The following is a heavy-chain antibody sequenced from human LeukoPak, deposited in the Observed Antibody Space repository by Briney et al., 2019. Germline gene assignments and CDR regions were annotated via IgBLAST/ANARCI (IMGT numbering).Heavy chain of an antibody. CDR2: ISSSSSTI. J-gene: IGHJ3*02. CDR1: GFTFSSYS. Sequence: PGGSLRLSCAASGFTFSSYSMNWVRQAPGKGLEWVSYISSSSSTIYYADSVKGRFTISRDNAKNSPYLQMNSLRAEDTAVYYCAGVYEYYYDSSGDDAFDIWGQGTMVTVSS. D-gene: IGHD3-22*01. CDR3: AGVYEYYYDSSGDDAFDI. V-gene: IGHV3-48*01.